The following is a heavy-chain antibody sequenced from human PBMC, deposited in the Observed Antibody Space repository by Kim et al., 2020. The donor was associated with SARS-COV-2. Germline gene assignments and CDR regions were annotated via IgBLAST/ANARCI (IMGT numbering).Heavy chain of an antibody. V-gene: IGHV3-23*01. CDR2: ISGSGGST. Sequence: GGSLRLSCAASGFTFSSYAMSWVRQAPGKGLEWVSAISGSGGSTYYADSVKGRFTISRDNSKNTLYLQMNSLRAEDTAVYYCAKSSGPPLRYFDWLAQGSIPFPSCWGQGTLVTVSS. CDR1: GFTFSSYA. D-gene: IGHD3-9*01. CDR3: AKSSGPPLRYFDWLAQGSIPFPSC. J-gene: IGHJ4*02.